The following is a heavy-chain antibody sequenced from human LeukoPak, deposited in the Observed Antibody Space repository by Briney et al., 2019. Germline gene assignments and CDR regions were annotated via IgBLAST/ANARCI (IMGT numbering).Heavy chain of an antibody. CDR1: GFTFSSYT. J-gene: IGHJ4*02. V-gene: IGHV3-21*01. CDR2: ISTTSSYI. D-gene: IGHD3-22*01. Sequence: GGSLRLSCAASGFTFSSYTMNWVRQAPGKGLEWVSSISTTSSYIYYADSVKGRFTISRDNARNSLYLQMNSLRAEDTAVYSCARSFRGHYDSSGYDYWGQGTLVTVSS. CDR3: ARSFRGHYDSSGYDY.